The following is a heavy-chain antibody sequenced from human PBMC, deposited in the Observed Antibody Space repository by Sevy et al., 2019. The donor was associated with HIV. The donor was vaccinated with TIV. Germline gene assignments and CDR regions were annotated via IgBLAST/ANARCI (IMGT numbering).Heavy chain of an antibody. Sequence: ASVKVSCKASGYTFSNYGISWERQAPGRGLEWMGWISPFNSKTNYAQKFQGRVSLTSDTSATTAYMEVTSLRSDDTAVYYCARDRVHDWGEGWFDPWGQGTLVTVSS. CDR3: ARDRVHDWGEGWFDP. CDR1: GYTFSNYG. CDR2: ISPFNSKT. J-gene: IGHJ5*02. V-gene: IGHV1-18*01. D-gene: IGHD2-21*01.